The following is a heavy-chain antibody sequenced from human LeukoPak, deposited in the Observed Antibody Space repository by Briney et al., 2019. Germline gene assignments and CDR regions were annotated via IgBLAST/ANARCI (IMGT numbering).Heavy chain of an antibody. J-gene: IGHJ4*02. D-gene: IGHD2-2*01. CDR3: ARDRRCSSTSCYYFDY. Sequence: PGGSLRLSRAPSGFTFSSYWMTWVRQAPGKGLEGVANIKQDGSEEYYVDSVKGRFTISRDNAKNSLYLQMNSLRAEDTAVYYCARDRRCSSTSCYYFDYWGQGTLVTVSS. V-gene: IGHV3-7*04. CDR1: GFTFSSYW. CDR2: IKQDGSEE.